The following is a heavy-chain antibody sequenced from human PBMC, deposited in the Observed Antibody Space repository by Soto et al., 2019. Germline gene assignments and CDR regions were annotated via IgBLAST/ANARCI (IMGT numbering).Heavy chain of an antibody. D-gene: IGHD6-13*01. Sequence: PGEALKISCKGSGYFFTSYWIGWVLQIPWKGLEWMGIIYPGGSDTRYSPSFQGQVTISADKSIRTAYLQWSSLKASDTAMYYCARHRRAASIAAFDIWGQGTMVTVSS. J-gene: IGHJ3*02. V-gene: IGHV5-51*01. CDR2: IYPGGSDT. CDR3: ARHRRAASIAAFDI. CDR1: GYFFTSYW.